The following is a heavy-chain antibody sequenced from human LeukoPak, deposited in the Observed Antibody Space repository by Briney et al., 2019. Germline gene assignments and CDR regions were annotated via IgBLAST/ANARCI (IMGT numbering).Heavy chain of an antibody. CDR3: ARLYYYDSSGYYSPHFDY. J-gene: IGHJ4*02. CDR2: IYYSGST. Sequence: SETLSLTCTVSGGSISSYYWGWIRQPPGKGLEWIGSIYYSGSTYYNPSLKSRVTISVDTSKNQFSLKLSSVTAADTAVYYCARLYYYDSSGYYSPHFDYWGQGTLVTVSS. D-gene: IGHD3-22*01. CDR1: GGSISSYY. V-gene: IGHV4-39*01.